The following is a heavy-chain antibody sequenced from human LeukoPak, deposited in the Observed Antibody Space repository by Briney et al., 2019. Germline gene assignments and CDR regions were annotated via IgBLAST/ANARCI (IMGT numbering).Heavy chain of an antibody. CDR2: IFYSGST. V-gene: IGHV4-59*08. J-gene: IGHJ3*02. Sequence: SETLSLTCTVSGGSISRYYWSWIRQPPGKGLEWIGDIFYSGSTNYNPSLKSRVTISVDTSKTQFSLKLSSVTAADTAVYYCATEAGTTGRGRAFDIWGQGTLVTVSS. CDR1: GGSISRYY. CDR3: ATEAGTTGRGRAFDI. D-gene: IGHD1-1*01.